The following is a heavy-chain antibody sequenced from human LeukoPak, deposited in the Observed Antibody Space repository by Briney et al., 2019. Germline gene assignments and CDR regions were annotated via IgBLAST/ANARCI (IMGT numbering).Heavy chain of an antibody. CDR2: ISAYNGNT. Sequence: GASVKVSCKASGYTFSSYGISWVRQAPGQGLEWMGWISAYNGNTKYAQKLQGRVTMTTDTSTSTAYMELRSLRSDDTAVYYCARDKGKWEHLRYFDYWGQGTLVTASS. CDR3: ARDKGKWEHLRYFDY. D-gene: IGHD1-26*01. V-gene: IGHV1-18*01. J-gene: IGHJ4*02. CDR1: GYTFSSYG.